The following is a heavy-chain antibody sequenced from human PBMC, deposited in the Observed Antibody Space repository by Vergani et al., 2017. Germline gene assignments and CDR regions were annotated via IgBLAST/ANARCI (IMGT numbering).Heavy chain of an antibody. V-gene: IGHV3-30*03. CDR3: ASEMYYYDSSGYRKRDY. Sequence: QVQLVESGGGVVQPGRSLRLSCAASGFTFSSYGMHWVRQAPGKGLEWVAVISYDGSNKYYADSVKGRFTISRDNSKNTLYLQMNSLRAEDTAVYYCASEMYYYDSSGYRKRDYWGQGTLVTVSS. CDR2: ISYDGSNK. CDR1: GFTFSSYG. J-gene: IGHJ4*02. D-gene: IGHD3-22*01.